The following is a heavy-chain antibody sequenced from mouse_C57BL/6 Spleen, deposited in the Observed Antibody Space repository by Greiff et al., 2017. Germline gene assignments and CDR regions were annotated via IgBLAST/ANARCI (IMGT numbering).Heavy chain of an antibody. Sequence: VQLQQPGAELVKPGASVKLSCKASGYTFTSYWMQWVKQRPGQGLEWIGEIDPSDSYTNYNQKFKGKATLTVDTSSSTAYMQLSSLTSEDSAVYYCARIPYYYGSSYYAMDYWGQGTSVTVSS. CDR1: GYTFTSYW. V-gene: IGHV1-50*01. CDR2: IDPSDSYT. CDR3: ARIPYYYGSSYYAMDY. D-gene: IGHD1-1*01. J-gene: IGHJ4*01.